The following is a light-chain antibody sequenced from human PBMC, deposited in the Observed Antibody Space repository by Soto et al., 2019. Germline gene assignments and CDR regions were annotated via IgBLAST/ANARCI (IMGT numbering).Light chain of an antibody. CDR2: DAS. Sequence: EIVLTQSPATLSLSPGERATLSCRASQSVSSYLAWYQQKPGQAPRLLIYDASNRATGIPARFSGSGSGTDFTLTISSLEPEDFAMYYCQQYGTSPQTFGQGTKVEIK. CDR1: QSVSSY. CDR3: QQYGTSPQT. V-gene: IGKV3-11*01. J-gene: IGKJ2*01.